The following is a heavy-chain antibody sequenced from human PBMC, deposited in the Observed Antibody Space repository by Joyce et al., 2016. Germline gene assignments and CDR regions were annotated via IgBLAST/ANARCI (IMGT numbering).Heavy chain of an antibody. V-gene: IGHV4-39*07. CDR3: TRVGASSGLVNDAFDL. CDR1: NGSITSRRYY. J-gene: IGHJ3*01. Sequence: QLQLQESGPGLVKPSETLSLTCTVSNGSITSRRYYWGWIRQTPGKGLDWIATFHFTGSTFYNPSLKSRVTISLDTSKNQVSLKLRSVTAADTAVYYCTRVGASSGLVNDAFDLWGQGTMVTVSS. D-gene: IGHD6-13*01. CDR2: FHFTGST.